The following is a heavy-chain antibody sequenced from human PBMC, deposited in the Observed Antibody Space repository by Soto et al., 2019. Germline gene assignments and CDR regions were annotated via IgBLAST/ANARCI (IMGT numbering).Heavy chain of an antibody. Sequence: VQLLESGGGLVQPGGSLRLSCAASGFTFSSYAMSWVRQAPGKGLGWVSAISGSGGSTYYAGSVKGRFTMSRDNYKTTQYLQMHSLRAEDTAVYYCAKDPHQYDFWSGYNSDYYYGMDVWGQGTTVTVSS. V-gene: IGHV3-23*01. J-gene: IGHJ6*02. CDR3: AKDPHQYDFWSGYNSDYYYGMDV. CDR1: GFTFSSYA. D-gene: IGHD3-3*01. CDR2: ISGSGGST.